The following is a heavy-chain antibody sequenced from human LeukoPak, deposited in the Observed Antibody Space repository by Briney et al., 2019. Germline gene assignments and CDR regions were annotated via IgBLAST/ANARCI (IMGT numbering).Heavy chain of an antibody. D-gene: IGHD1-26*01. Sequence: GGSLRLSCAASGFTVSSKYMSWLRQAPGKGLEGVSVIYSGGSTFYANSVKGRFTISRDNSNNTQYLQMNSLIAEDTAVYYCARGADSGSYYLFDYWGQGTLVTVSS. J-gene: IGHJ4*02. CDR3: ARGADSGSYYLFDY. CDR1: GFTVSSKY. CDR2: IYSGGST. V-gene: IGHV3-53*01.